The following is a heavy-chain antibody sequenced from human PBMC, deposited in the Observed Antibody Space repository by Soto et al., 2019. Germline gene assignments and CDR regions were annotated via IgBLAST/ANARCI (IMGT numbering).Heavy chain of an antibody. D-gene: IGHD3-3*01. Sequence: ASVKVSCKASGYTFTSYGISWVRQAPGQGLEWMGWISAYNGNTNYAQKLQGRVTMTTDTSTSTAYMELRSLRSDDTAVYYCASLTYDFWSGSPSGMDVWGQGTTVTVS. CDR1: GYTFTSYG. CDR3: ASLTYDFWSGSPSGMDV. CDR2: ISAYNGNT. V-gene: IGHV1-18*01. J-gene: IGHJ6*02.